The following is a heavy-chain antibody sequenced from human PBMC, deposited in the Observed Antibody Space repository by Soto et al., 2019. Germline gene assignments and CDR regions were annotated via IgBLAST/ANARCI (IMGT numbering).Heavy chain of an antibody. Sequence: SETLSLTCTVSGGSISSSSYYWGWIRQPPGKGLEWIGSIYYSGSTYYNPSLKSRVTISVDTSKNQFSLKLSSVTAADTAVYYCATKQQLVNWFDPWGRGTLVTVSS. CDR1: GGSISSSSYY. CDR2: IYYSGST. CDR3: ATKQQLVNWFDP. D-gene: IGHD6-13*01. V-gene: IGHV4-39*01. J-gene: IGHJ5*02.